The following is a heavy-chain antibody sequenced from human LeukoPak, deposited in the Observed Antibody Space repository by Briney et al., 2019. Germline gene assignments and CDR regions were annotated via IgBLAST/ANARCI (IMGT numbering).Heavy chain of an antibody. CDR1: GVSISGTTYY. J-gene: IGHJ5*02. D-gene: IGHD1-26*01. Sequence: KASETLSLTCTVSGVSISGTTYYWAWVRQPPGKGLQWIGNIYSSGSTYYNPSLKSRVTISVDTSKNQLSLKLSSLTAADTAVYYCAEGYYSGSSNWFDPWGQGTLVTVSS. CDR2: IYSSGST. CDR3: AEGYYSGSSNWFDP. V-gene: IGHV4-39*07.